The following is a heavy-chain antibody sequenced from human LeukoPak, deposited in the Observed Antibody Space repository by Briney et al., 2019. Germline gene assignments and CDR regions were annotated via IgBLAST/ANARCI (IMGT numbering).Heavy chain of an antibody. Sequence: GRSLRLSCAASGLTFDDYAMHWVRHAPGKGLEWVSGISWNSGSIRYADSVKGRFTISRDNAKISLSLQMNSLRAEDTALYYCAKGTSGDELIVVVPHWGPGTLVTVSS. V-gene: IGHV3-9*01. CDR2: ISWNSGSI. D-gene: IGHD3-22*01. J-gene: IGHJ4*02. CDR1: GLTFDDYA. CDR3: AKGTSGDELIVVVPH.